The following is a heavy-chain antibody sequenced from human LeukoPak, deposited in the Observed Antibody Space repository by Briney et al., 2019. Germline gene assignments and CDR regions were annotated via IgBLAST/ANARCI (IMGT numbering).Heavy chain of an antibody. CDR3: ARDTIAVAGTYYYYMDV. V-gene: IGHV4-34*01. Sequence: KASETLSLTCAVYGGSFSGYYWSWIRQPPGKGLEWIGEINHSGSTNYNPSLKSRVTISVDTSKNQFSLKLSSVTAADTAVYYCARDTIAVAGTYYYYMDVWGKGTTVTVSS. J-gene: IGHJ6*03. D-gene: IGHD6-19*01. CDR1: GGSFSGYY. CDR2: INHSGST.